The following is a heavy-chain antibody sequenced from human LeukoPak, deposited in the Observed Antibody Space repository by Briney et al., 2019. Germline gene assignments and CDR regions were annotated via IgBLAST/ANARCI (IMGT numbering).Heavy chain of an antibody. J-gene: IGHJ6*02. Sequence: PGGSLRLSCAASGFTFDDYAMHWVRHAPGKGLEGVSGISWNSGSIGYADSVKGRFTISRDNAKNSLYLQMNSLRAEDTALYYCAKATVTTRYYYGMDVWGQGTTVTVSS. CDR1: GFTFDDYA. D-gene: IGHD4-17*01. CDR2: ISWNSGSI. CDR3: AKATVTTRYYYGMDV. V-gene: IGHV3-9*01.